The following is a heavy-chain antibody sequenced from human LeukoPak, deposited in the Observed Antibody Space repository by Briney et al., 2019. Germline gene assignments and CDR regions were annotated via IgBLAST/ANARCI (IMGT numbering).Heavy chain of an antibody. Sequence: SGGSLRLSCAASGFTFSSYAMSWVRQAPGKGLEWVSAISGSGGSTYYADSVKGRFTISRDNSENTLYLQMNSLRAEDTAVYYCAKVHGSGSYEYYYYGMDVWGKGTTVTVSS. J-gene: IGHJ6*04. CDR2: ISGSGGST. D-gene: IGHD3-10*01. CDR1: GFTFSSYA. CDR3: AKVHGSGSYEYYYYGMDV. V-gene: IGHV3-23*01.